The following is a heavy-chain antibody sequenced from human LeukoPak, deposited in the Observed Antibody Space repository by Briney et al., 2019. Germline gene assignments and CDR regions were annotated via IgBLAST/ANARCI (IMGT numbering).Heavy chain of an antibody. D-gene: IGHD3-22*01. J-gene: IGHJ4*02. CDR2: ISAYNGNT. Sequence: ASVTVSCKASGYTFSTYGISWVRQAPGQGLEWMGWISAYNGNTNYAQKLQGRVTMTTDTSTNTAYMELRSLRSDDTAVYYCARDFGYYYDSSGYYKPRFDYWGQGTLVTVSS. CDR1: GYTFSTYG. CDR3: ARDFGYYYDSSGYYKPRFDY. V-gene: IGHV1-18*01.